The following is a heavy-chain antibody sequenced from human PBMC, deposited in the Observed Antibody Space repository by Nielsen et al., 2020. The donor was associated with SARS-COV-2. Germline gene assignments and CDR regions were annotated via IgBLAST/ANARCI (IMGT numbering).Heavy chain of an antibody. J-gene: IGHJ4*02. CDR1: GGSISSSNW. CDR2: IYHSGST. Sequence: SETLSLTCAVSGGSISSSNWWSWVRQPPGKGLEWIGEIYHSGSTNYNPSLKSRVTISVDTSKNQFSLKLSSVTAADTAVYYCASHQTYDYVWGSYRFGPAHFDYWGQGTLVTVSS. CDR3: ASHQTYDYVWGSYRFGPAHFDY. D-gene: IGHD3-16*02. V-gene: IGHV4-4*02.